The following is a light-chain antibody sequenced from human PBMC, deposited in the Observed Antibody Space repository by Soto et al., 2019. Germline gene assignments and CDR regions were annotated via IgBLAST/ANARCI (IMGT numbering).Light chain of an antibody. Sequence: DIQMTQSPSTLSASVGDRITITCRASQSISSWLAWYQQIPGKAPKLLIHKASSLGSGVPSRFSGSGSGTEFTLTISSLQPEDFATYYCQQYNSNSVAFGQGTKVEI. CDR2: KAS. J-gene: IGKJ1*01. CDR3: QQYNSNSVA. CDR1: QSISSW. V-gene: IGKV1-5*03.